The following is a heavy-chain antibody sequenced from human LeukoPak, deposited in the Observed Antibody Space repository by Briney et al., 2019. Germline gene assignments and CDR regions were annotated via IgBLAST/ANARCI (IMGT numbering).Heavy chain of an antibody. Sequence: GGSLRLSCAASGFTFSSYSMNWVRQAPGKGLEWVSYSSSSSSTIYYADSVKGRFTISRDNAKNSLYLQMNSLRAEDTAVYYCARNYYDSSGYPYYFDYWGQGTLVTVSS. J-gene: IGHJ4*02. CDR1: GFTFSSYS. D-gene: IGHD3-22*01. CDR3: ARNYYDSSGYPYYFDY. V-gene: IGHV3-48*01. CDR2: SSSSSSTI.